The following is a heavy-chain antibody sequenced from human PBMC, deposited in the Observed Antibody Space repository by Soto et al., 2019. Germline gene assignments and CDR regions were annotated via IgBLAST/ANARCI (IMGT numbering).Heavy chain of an antibody. CDR3: AKVADRSWHANWFAP. Sequence: SKTLSLTCIVSGESISSSSYYWGWIRQPPGKGLEWIGSIYYSGRTYYNPSCKSRVTISIDTSKNQFSLKLSSVTATDTAVYYCAKVADRSWHANWFAPWGQGTLVTVSS. CDR2: IYYSGRT. V-gene: IGHV4-39*01. CDR1: GESISSSSYY. J-gene: IGHJ5*02.